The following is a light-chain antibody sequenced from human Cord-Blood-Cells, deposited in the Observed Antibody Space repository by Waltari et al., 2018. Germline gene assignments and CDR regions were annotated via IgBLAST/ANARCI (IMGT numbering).Light chain of an antibody. V-gene: IGKV1-39*01. J-gene: IGKJ1*01. CDR1: QSISSY. CDR2: AAS. Sequence: DIQMTQSPSSLSASVGDEVTITCRASQSISSYLNWHQQKPRKAPQLLLYAASSLQSGVPSRFSDSGSGTEFTLTISSLQPEDFATYYCQQSYSTPWTFGQGTKVEIK. CDR3: QQSYSTPWT.